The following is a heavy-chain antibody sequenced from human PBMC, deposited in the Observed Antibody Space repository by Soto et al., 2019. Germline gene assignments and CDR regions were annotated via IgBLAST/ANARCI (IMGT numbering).Heavy chain of an antibody. D-gene: IGHD1-1*01. CDR1: GFTFDDYA. V-gene: IGHV3-9*01. Sequence: EVQLVESGGGLVQPGRSLRLSCAASGFTFDDYAMNWVRQAPGKGLEWVSSISWNSGNIVYADSVKGRFTISRDNAKNSLYLQMNGLRAEDTAFYYCAKGHTTAVFSYFDLWGRGMWVTVSS. CDR2: ISWNSGNI. J-gene: IGHJ2*01. CDR3: AKGHTTAVFSYFDL.